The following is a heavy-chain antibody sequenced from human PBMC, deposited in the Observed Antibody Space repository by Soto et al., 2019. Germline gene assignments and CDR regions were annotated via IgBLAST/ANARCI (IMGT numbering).Heavy chain of an antibody. CDR3: ARTGRYYDILTGYYGSYYFEH. Sequence: QVQLQVSGPGLVKPSETLSLTCTVSGDSISSYYWSWIRQPPGKGLEWIGYIYYGGSTNYNPSLKSRVTISVDTSKNQFSLKLNTVTAADTAVYYCARTGRYYDILTGYYGSYYFEHWGQGTLVTVSS. V-gene: IGHV4-59*01. J-gene: IGHJ4*02. D-gene: IGHD3-9*01. CDR1: GDSISSYY. CDR2: IYYGGST.